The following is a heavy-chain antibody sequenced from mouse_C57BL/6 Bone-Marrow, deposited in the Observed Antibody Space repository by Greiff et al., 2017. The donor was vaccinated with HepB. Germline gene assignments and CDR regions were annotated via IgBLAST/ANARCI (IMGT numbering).Heavy chain of an antibody. J-gene: IGHJ2*01. V-gene: IGHV5-4*03. CDR3: AMGLTGDYFDY. D-gene: IGHD4-1*01. Sequence: EVKLMESGGGLVKPGGSLKLSCAASGFTFSSYAMSWVRQTPEKRLEWVATISDGGSYTYYPDNVKGRFTISRDNAKNNLYLQMSHLKSEDTAMYYCAMGLTGDYFDYWGQGTTLTVSS. CDR2: ISDGGSYT. CDR1: GFTFSSYA.